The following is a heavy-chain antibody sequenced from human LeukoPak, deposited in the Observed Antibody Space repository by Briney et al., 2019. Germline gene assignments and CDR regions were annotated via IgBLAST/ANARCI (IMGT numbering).Heavy chain of an antibody. V-gene: IGHV3-23*01. CDR2: ISGSGGST. J-gene: IGHJ4*02. D-gene: IGHD3-10*01. CDR3: ATRSPYYYGSGSYHFDY. CDR1: GFTFSSYG. Sequence: GRTPRLSCAASGFTFSSYGMSWVRQAPGKGLEWVSAISGSGGSTYYADSVKGRFTISRDNSKNTLYLQMNSLRAEDTAVYYCATRSPYYYGSGSYHFDYWGQGTLVTVSS.